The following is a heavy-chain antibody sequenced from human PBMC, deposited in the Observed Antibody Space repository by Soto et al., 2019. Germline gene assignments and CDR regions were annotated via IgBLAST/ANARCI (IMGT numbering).Heavy chain of an antibody. CDR3: TRAPDGSGAYYYFDY. D-gene: IGHD3-22*01. J-gene: IGHJ4*02. CDR1: GFPFSSYW. Sequence: GSLRLSCAASGFPFSSYWMSWVRQAPGKGLQWVANINRDGSERYYVDSLKGRFTISRDNAENPLYLQMNSLRDEDTAVYYCTRAPDGSGAYYYFDYWGQGTPVTVSS. V-gene: IGHV3-7*03. CDR2: INRDGSER.